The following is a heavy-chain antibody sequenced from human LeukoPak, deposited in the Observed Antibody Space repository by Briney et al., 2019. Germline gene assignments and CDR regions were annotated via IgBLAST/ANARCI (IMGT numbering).Heavy chain of an antibody. Sequence: SGTLSLTCAVSGGSISSSNWWSWVRQPPGKGLEWIGEIYHSGSTNYNPSLKSRVTISVDKSKNQFSLKLSSVTAADTAVYYCARVDYGDYSSPFFDYWGQGTLVTVSS. V-gene: IGHV4-4*02. CDR1: GGSISSSNW. CDR3: ARVDYGDYSSPFFDY. CDR2: IYHSGST. D-gene: IGHD4-17*01. J-gene: IGHJ4*02.